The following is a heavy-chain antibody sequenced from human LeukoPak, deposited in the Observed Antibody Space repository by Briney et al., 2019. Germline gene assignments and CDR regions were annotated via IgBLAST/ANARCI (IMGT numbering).Heavy chain of an antibody. V-gene: IGHV4-34*01. D-gene: IGHD4-17*01. Sequence: SETLSLTCAVYGGSFSGYYWSWIRQPPGKGLEWIGEINHSGSTNYNPSLKSRVTISVDTSKNQFSLKLSSVTAADTAVYYCASWGGEMTTGTNWAYWGQGTLVTVSS. J-gene: IGHJ4*02. CDR2: INHSGST. CDR3: ASWGGEMTTGTNWAY. CDR1: GGSFSGYY.